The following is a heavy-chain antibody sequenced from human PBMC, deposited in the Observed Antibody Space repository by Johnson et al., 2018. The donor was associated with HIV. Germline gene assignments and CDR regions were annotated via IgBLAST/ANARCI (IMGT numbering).Heavy chain of an antibody. J-gene: IGHJ3*02. CDR1: GFTFNSHG. CDR3: ARDKVEDAFDI. CDR2: INGDGSGI. D-gene: IGHD1-26*01. Sequence: VQLVESGGAVVQPGRSLRLSCAASGFTFNSHGMHWVRQGPGKGLVWVSRINGDGSGITYADSVKGRFTISRDNAKNTLYLQMNSLRAEDTAVYYCARDKVEDAFDIWGQGTMVTVSS. V-gene: IGHV3-74*01.